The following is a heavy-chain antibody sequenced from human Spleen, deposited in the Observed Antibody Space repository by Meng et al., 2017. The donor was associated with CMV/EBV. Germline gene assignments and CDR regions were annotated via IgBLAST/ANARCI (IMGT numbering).Heavy chain of an antibody. CDR1: GFTFSNFW. CDR3: GIAAADSWFDP. Sequence: GESLKISCAASGFTFSNFWMHWVRQAPGKGLVWVSRINSDGSNTNYADSVKGRFTISRDNAKNTLYLQMNSLRAEDTAVYYSGIAAADSWFDPWGQGTLVTVSS. J-gene: IGHJ5*02. V-gene: IGHV3-74*01. D-gene: IGHD6-13*01. CDR2: INSDGSNT.